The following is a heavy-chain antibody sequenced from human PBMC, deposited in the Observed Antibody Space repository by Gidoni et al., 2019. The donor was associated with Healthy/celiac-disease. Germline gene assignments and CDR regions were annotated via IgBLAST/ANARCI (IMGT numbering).Heavy chain of an antibody. V-gene: IGHV3-30-3*01. D-gene: IGHD6-13*01. CDR3: ARGGIAAAEGDY. CDR1: GGTFSSDA. J-gene: IGHJ4*02. Sequence: QGQRVGCGGGVVQPGRSLGLSGAAAGGTFSSDAMHGVRQAPGKGLEWVAVISYDGSYNYYADSVKGRFTISRDNSKNPLFLQMNSLCAEDTAVYYCARGGIAAAEGDYWGQGTLVTVSS. CDR2: ISYDGSYN.